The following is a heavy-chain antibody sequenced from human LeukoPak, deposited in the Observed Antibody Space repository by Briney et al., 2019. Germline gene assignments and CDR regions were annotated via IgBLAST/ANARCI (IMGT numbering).Heavy chain of an antibody. CDR3: ARQRYSDY. CDR2: IYSGGST. J-gene: IGHJ4*02. V-gene: IGHV3-66*04. Sequence: GGSLRLSCAASGFTVSSNYMSWVRQAPGKGLEWVSVIYSGGSTYYADSVKGRFTIFRDNAKNSLYLQLNSLRAEDTAVYFCARQRYSDYWGQGTLVTVSS. CDR1: GFTVSSNY.